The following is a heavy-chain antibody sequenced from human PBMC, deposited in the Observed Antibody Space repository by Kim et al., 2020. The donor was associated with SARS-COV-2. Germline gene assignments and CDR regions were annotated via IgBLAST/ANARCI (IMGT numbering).Heavy chain of an antibody. V-gene: IGHV4-61*02. CDR3: ARDFPDGLLWFGELLGTGGGGMDV. CDR2: IYTSGST. J-gene: IGHJ6*02. Sequence: SETLSLTCTVSGGSISSGSYYWSWIRQPAGKGLEWIGRIYTSGSTNYNPSLKSRVTISVDTSKNQFSLKLSSVTAADTAVYYCARDFPDGLLWFGELLGTGGGGMDVWGQGTTVTVSS. CDR1: GGSISSGSYY. D-gene: IGHD3-10*01.